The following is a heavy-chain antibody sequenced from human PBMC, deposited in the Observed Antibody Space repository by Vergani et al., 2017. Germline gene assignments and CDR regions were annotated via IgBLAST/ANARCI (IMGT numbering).Heavy chain of an antibody. CDR3: AGEESDSLTGYYLWGYFDY. CDR2: IIPILGTA. J-gene: IGHJ4*02. D-gene: IGHD3-9*01. CDR1: GGTFSSYA. Sequence: QVQLVQSGAEVKKPGSSVKVSRKASGGTFSSYAISWVRQAPGQGLEWMGRIIPILGTANYAQKFQGRVTITADESTSTAYMELSSLRSEDTAVYYCAGEESDSLTGYYLWGYFDYWGQGTLVTVSS. V-gene: IGHV1-69*11.